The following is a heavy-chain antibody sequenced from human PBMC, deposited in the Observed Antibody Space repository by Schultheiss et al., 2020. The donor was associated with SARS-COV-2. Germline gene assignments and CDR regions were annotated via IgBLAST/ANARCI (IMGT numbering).Heavy chain of an antibody. Sequence: SQTLSLTCAVYGGSFSGYSWSWIRQPPGKGLEWIGYIYYSGSTYYNPSLKSRVTISVDTSKNQFSLKLSSVTAADTAVYYCARRNYYDSSGLNWFDPWGQGTLVTVSS. CDR1: GGSFSGYS. V-gene: IGHV4-59*08. CDR3: ARRNYYDSSGLNWFDP. J-gene: IGHJ5*02. D-gene: IGHD3-22*01. CDR2: IYYSGST.